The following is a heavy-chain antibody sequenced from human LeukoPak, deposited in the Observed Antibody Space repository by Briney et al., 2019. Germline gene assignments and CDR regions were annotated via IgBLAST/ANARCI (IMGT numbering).Heavy chain of an antibody. J-gene: IGHJ1*01. Sequence: ASVKVSCKASGYTFSSYDVNWVRQATGQGLEWMGWMNPNSGNTGYAQKFQGRLNMTRNTSIDTAYMELSSLRSDDTAVYYCARRVGSGWPVQHWGQGTLVTVSS. D-gene: IGHD6-19*01. CDR2: MNPNSGNT. CDR1: GYTFSSYD. CDR3: ARRVGSGWPVQH. V-gene: IGHV1-8*01.